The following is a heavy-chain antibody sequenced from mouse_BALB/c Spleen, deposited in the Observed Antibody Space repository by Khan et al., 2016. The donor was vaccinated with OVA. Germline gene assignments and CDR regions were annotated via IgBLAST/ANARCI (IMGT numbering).Heavy chain of an antibody. J-gene: IGHJ3*01. D-gene: IGHD1-1*02. Sequence: EVELVESGGGLVKPGGSLKLSCAASGFTFSDYYMYWVRQTPEKRLEWVATISDGGSSTFYPDSVKGRFTISRDNATNNLDLQMSSLKAEDTAIYYCARAGYGCFADWGQGTLVTVSA. CDR1: GFTFSDYY. CDR3: ARAGYGCFAD. CDR2: ISDGGSST. V-gene: IGHV5-4*02.